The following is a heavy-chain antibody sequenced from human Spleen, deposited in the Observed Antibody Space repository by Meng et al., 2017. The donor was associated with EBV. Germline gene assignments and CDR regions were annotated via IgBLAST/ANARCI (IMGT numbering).Heavy chain of an antibody. D-gene: IGHD3-16*01. Sequence: EVQLVESGGXLVKPGGSLRLSCAASGFTFSTYSMHWVRQAPGRGLEWVSSISDTSTYIYYADSVKGRFTISRDNAKNSLYLQMNSLRAEDTAVYYCARGGWGYWGQGALVTVSS. CDR1: GFTFSTYS. J-gene: IGHJ4*02. V-gene: IGHV3-21*01. CDR3: ARGGWGY. CDR2: ISDTSTYI.